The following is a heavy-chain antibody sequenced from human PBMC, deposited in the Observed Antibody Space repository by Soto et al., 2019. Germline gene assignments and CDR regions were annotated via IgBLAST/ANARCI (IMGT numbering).Heavy chain of an antibody. D-gene: IGHD4-17*01. CDR3: ARRPRRTTDFDY. CDR1: GGSFSGYY. Sequence: QVQLQQWGAGLLKPSETLSLTCAVYGGSFSGYYWSWIRQPPGKGLEWIGEINHSGSTNYNPSLNSRVTISVDTSKNQFSLKLSSVTAADTAVYYCARRPRRTTDFDYWGQGTLVTVSS. V-gene: IGHV4-34*01. CDR2: INHSGST. J-gene: IGHJ4*02.